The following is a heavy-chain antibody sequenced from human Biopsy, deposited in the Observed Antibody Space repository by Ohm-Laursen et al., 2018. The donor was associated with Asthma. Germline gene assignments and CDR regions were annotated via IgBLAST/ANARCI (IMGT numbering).Heavy chain of an antibody. V-gene: IGHV1-69*13. CDR1: GGTFSNFA. J-gene: IGHJ6*02. CDR3: ARCQVGYSSGWSLLLKKIYYSGMDV. CDR2: IMTVFGTT. D-gene: IGHD6-19*01. Sequence: VASVKVSCKPPGGTFSNFAISWVRQAPGQGLEWLGGIMTVFGTTNYAQKFQGRVTITADESTSTAYMEVTSLRSEDTAIYYCARCQVGYSSGWSLLLKKIYYSGMDVWGQGTAVTVSS.